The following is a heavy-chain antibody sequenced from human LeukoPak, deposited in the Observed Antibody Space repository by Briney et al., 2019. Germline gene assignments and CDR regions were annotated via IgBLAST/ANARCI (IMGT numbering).Heavy chain of an antibody. V-gene: IGHV1-18*01. CDR2: ISAYNGNT. CDR1: GYTFTSYG. D-gene: IGHD6-19*01. Sequence: GASVKVSCKASGYTFTSYGISCVRQDPGQGLEWMGWISAYNGNTNYAQKLQGRVTMTTDTSTSTACMELRSLRSDDTVVYYCARVVNGWYPWWGQGTLVTVSS. J-gene: IGHJ4*02. CDR3: ARVVNGWYPW.